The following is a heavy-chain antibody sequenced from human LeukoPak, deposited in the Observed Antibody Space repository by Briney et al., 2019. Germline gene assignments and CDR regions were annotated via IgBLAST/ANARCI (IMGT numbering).Heavy chain of an antibody. D-gene: IGHD7-27*01. Sequence: PGGSLRLSCAASGLTLTSYSMNWVRQAPGKGLEWVSYISSSSTTIYYADSVKGRFTISRDNAKNSLFLQMNSLRDEDTAVYYCARGATLTGDLRGWFDPWGQGTLVTVSS. J-gene: IGHJ5*02. CDR2: ISSSSTTI. CDR3: ARGATLTGDLRGWFDP. CDR1: GLTLTSYS. V-gene: IGHV3-48*02.